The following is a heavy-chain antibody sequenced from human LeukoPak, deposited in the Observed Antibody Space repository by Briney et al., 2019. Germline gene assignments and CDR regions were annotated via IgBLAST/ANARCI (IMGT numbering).Heavy chain of an antibody. CDR3: ATQSIAAAGTPYYYYYGMDV. CDR2: IYPGNSDA. J-gene: IGHJ6*02. V-gene: IGHV5-51*01. D-gene: IGHD6-13*01. Sequence: PGESLKISCKGSGYNFINYWIGWVRQMPGKGLEWMGVIYPGNSDARYSPSFQGQVTISAGKSINTAYLQWSSLKASDTAMYYCATQSIAAAGTPYYYYYGMDVWGQGTTVTVSS. CDR1: GYNFINYW.